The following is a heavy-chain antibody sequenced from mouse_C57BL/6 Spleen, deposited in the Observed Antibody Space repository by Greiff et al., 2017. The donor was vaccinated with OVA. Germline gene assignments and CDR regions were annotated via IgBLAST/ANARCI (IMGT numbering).Heavy chain of an antibody. V-gene: IGHV1-54*01. CDR3: ASRDY. Sequence: VQLVESGAELVRPGPSVKVSCKASGYAFTNYLIEWVKQRPGQGLEWVGVINPGSGGTHYTEKFKGKVTLTADNSSSTGYMQLSSLTSEDSAVYFCASRDYWGQGTTLTVSS. J-gene: IGHJ2*01. CDR1: GYAFTNYL. CDR2: INPGSGGT.